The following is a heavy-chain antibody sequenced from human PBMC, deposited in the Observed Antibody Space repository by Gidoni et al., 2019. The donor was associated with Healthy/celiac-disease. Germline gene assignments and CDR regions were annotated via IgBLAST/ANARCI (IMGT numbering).Heavy chain of an antibody. CDR1: GGSISSGSYY. V-gene: IGHV4-61*02. CDR2: IYTSGST. J-gene: IGHJ3*02. Sequence: QVQLQESGPGLVKPSQTLSLTCTVSGGSISSGSYYWSWIRQPAGKGLEWIGRIYTSGSTNYNPSLKSRVTMSVDTSKNQFSLKLSSVTAADTAVYYCARSSLFRVQYAFDIWGQGTMVTVSS. CDR3: ARSSLFRVQYAFDI.